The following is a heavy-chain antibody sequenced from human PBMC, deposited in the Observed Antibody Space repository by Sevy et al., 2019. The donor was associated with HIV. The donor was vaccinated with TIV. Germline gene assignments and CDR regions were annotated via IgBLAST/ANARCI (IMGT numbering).Heavy chain of an antibody. D-gene: IGHD2-15*01. V-gene: IGHV3-15*01. CDR3: TETPRGLYYFDY. J-gene: IGHJ4*02. CDR2: IKSKTDGGTT. Sequence: GGSLRLSCAASGFTFSNAWMSWVRQAPGKGLEWVGRIKSKTDGGTTDYAAPVKGRFTISRDDSKNTLYLQMNSLKTEDTAVYYCTETPRGLYYFDYRGQGTLVTVSS. CDR1: GFTFSNAW.